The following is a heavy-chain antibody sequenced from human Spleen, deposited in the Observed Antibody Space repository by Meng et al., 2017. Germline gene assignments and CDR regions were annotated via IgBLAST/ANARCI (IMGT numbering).Heavy chain of an antibody. V-gene: IGHV3-21*01. Sequence: GESLKISCSASGFTFSTYSMNWVRQAPGKGLEWVSSISSTSTYIYYADSLKGRFTISRDNAKNSLYLQMNSLRAEDTAVYYCARDLLEGSSDYYYAFFDPWGQGTLVTVSS. D-gene: IGHD3-22*01. CDR3: ARDLLEGSSDYYYAFFDP. J-gene: IGHJ5*02. CDR2: ISSTSTYI. CDR1: GFTFSTYS.